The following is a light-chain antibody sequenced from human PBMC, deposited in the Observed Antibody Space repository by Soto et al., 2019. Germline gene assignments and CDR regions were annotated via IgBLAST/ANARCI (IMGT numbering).Light chain of an antibody. CDR3: QQFGISPRT. CDR1: QSISSNY. Sequence: EIVLTQSPGTLSLSPGERATLSCRASQSISSNYLAWYQQKPGQAPRLLIYASSTRATGIPDRFSGSGSGTGFTLTISRLEPEDFGVYFCQQFGISPRTFGQGTKLEI. V-gene: IGKV3-20*01. CDR2: ASS. J-gene: IGKJ2*01.